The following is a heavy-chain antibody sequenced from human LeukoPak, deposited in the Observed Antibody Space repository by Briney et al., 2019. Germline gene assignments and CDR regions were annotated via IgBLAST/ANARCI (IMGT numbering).Heavy chain of an antibody. V-gene: IGHV3-15*01. J-gene: IGHJ1*01. CDR1: GFTFSNAW. Sequence: VMLGGSLRLSCAASGFTFSNAWMSWVRQAPGKGLEWVGCIKSKTDGGTTVYAAPVKGRFTISRDDSKNTLYLQMNSLKTEDTAVYYCTTANRYYYGSGSYYDWGQGTLVTVSS. CDR3: TTANRYYYGSGSYYD. CDR2: IKSKTDGGTT. D-gene: IGHD3-10*01.